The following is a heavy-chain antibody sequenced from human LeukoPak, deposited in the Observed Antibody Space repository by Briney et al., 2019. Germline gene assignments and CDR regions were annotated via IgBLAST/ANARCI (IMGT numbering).Heavy chain of an antibody. J-gene: IGHJ5*02. CDR3: ARDGYNLEYNWFDR. CDR2: IWYDGSNK. V-gene: IGHV3-33*01. D-gene: IGHD5-24*01. Sequence: PGRSLRLSCAASGFTFSSYGMHWVRQAPGKGLEWVAVIWYDGSNKYYADSVKGRFTISRDNSKNTLYLQMNSLRAEDTAVYYCARDGYNLEYNWFDRWGQGTLVTVSS. CDR1: GFTFSSYG.